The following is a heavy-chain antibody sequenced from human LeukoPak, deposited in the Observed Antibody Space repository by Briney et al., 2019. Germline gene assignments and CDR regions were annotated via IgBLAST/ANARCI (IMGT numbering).Heavy chain of an antibody. D-gene: IGHD3-16*01. CDR2: ISSRSTYI. CDR3: AKSTRAVMAMMDV. Sequence: GGSLRLSCAASGFTFSSYSMNWVRQAPGKGLEWVSSISSRSTYIYHADSVKGRFTISGDNAKNSLFLQMNSLRAEDTAVYFCAKSTRAVMAMMDVWGKGTTVTVSS. CDR1: GFTFSSYS. V-gene: IGHV3-21*01. J-gene: IGHJ6*04.